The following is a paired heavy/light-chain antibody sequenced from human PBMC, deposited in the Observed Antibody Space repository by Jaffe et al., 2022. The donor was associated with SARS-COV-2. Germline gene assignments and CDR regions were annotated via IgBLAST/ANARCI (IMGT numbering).Heavy chain of an antibody. Sequence: EVQLLESGGGLVRPGGSLRLSCATSGFTLSAYAMSWFRQAPGKGLEWVSFISNTGGGRHYADSVKGRFTISRDNSKHTVYLQMNSLTAEDTAEYYCAKDRVARGVLTTASFDYWGQGALVTVSA. V-gene: IGHV3-23*01. CDR2: ISNTGGGR. CDR3: AKDRVARGVLTTASFDY. J-gene: IGHJ4*02. D-gene: IGHD3-10*01. CDR1: GFTLSAYA.
Light chain of an antibody. CDR1: QKINIY. V-gene: IGKV1-39*01. Sequence: DIQVTQSPSSLSASVGDRVTITCRASQKINIYLNWYQQKPGKAPNLLIFATSGLQSGVPSRFSGSGSGTDFTLTISSLQPEDFATYYCQQSYSIPPTFGQGTRLELK. CDR3: QQSYSIPPT. J-gene: IGKJ2*01. CDR2: ATS.